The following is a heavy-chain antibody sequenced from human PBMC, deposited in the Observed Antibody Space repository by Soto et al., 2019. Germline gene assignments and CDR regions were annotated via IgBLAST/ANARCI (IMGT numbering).Heavy chain of an antibody. CDR1: GASLSSGRSY. D-gene: IGHD5-12*01. CDR3: ARDNGYGHFDS. J-gene: IGHJ4*02. CDR2: MFYSGST. V-gene: IGHV4-31*03. Sequence: QVQLQESGPGLVKPSQTLSLTCTVSGASLSSGRSYWSWIRQHPGKSLEWIGYMFYSGSTYYHPSLKSRVNISADTSKNQFSLRLTSVTPADTAMYYCARDNGYGHFDSWGQGTLVTGSS.